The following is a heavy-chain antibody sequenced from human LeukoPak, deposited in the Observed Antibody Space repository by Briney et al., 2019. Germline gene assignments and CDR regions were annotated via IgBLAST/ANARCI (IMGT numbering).Heavy chain of an antibody. CDR1: GFVFSNYA. CDR2: ISVPGGSNT. Sequence: GGSLRLSCVASGFVFSNYALTWVRQAPGKGLEWVSSISVPGGSNTYYADSVKGRFTISRDNSKNTVSLQMNSLRAEDTAVYYCASRIATAGSVDYWGQGTLVTVSS. V-gene: IGHV3-23*01. D-gene: IGHD6-13*01. J-gene: IGHJ4*02. CDR3: ASRIATAGSVDY.